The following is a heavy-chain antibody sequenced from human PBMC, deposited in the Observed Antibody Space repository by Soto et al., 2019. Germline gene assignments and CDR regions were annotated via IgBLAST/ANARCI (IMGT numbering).Heavy chain of an antibody. V-gene: IGHV4-59*01. CDR2: MYNTGST. D-gene: IGHD2-21*02. CDR3: ARDLWGYCGTDCYPLDV. Sequence: SETLSLTRPVSGGSLSGYYLSWIRQPPGKGLEWIGYMYNTGSTVYNPSFKSRVTISVDTSKNQFSLKLNSVTAADTAVYYCARDLWGYCGTDCYPLDVWGQGTTVTVSS. CDR1: GGSLSGYY. J-gene: IGHJ6*02.